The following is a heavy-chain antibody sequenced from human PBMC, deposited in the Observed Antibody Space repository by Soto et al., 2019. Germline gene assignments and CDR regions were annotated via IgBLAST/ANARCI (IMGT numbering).Heavy chain of an antibody. CDR1: GFIFSSYW. Sequence: GGSLRLSCAASGFIFSSYWMTWVRRAPGKGLEWVANIKQDGSEKFYVDSVKGRFTISRDNAKNSLYLQMNSLRVEDAAGYYCARVDVQFDYWGQGTLVTVSS. CDR2: IKQDGSEK. CDR3: ARVDVQFDY. J-gene: IGHJ4*02. V-gene: IGHV3-7*01.